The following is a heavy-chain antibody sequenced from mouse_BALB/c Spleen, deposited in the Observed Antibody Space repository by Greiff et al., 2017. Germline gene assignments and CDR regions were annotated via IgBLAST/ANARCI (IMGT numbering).Heavy chain of an antibody. V-gene: IGHV14-4*02. D-gene: IGHD2-14*01. CDR2: IDPENGDT. Sequence: VQLQQSGAELVRPGASVKLSCTASGFNIKDYYMHWVKQRPGQGLEWIGWIDPENGDTEYAPKFQGKATMTADTSSNTAYLQLSSLTSEDTAVCYCKRGDRVRTVECWGQGTTVTVSS. CDR3: KRGDRVRTVEC. CDR1: GFNIKDYY. J-gene: IGHJ4*01.